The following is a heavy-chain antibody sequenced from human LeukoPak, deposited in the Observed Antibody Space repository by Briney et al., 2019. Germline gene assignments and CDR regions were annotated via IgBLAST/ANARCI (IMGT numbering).Heavy chain of an antibody. CDR2: ISGSGGST. D-gene: IGHD6-13*01. J-gene: IGHJ4*02. CDR3: ATLPESYSSSWHDY. CDR1: GFTFSSYA. V-gene: IGHV3-23*01. Sequence: PGGSLRLSCAASGFTFSSYAMSWVRQAPGKGLEWVSAISGSGGSTYYADSVKGRFTISRDNSKNTLYLQMNSLRAEDTAVYYCATLPESYSSSWHDYWGQGTLVTVSS.